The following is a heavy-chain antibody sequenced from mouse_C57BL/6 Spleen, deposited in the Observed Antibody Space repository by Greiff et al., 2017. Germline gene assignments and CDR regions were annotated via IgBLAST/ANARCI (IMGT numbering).Heavy chain of an antibody. D-gene: IGHD1-1*01. Sequence: VQLQQSGAELVRPGASVKLSCTASGFNFKDDYMHWVKQRPEQGLEWIGWIDPENGDTESASKFQGKATITADTSSNTAYLQLSSLTSEDTAGYYLTTDYYGSGCEDAMDCGGEGTSVTASS. CDR2: IDPENGDT. CDR3: TTDYYGSGCEDAMDC. V-gene: IGHV14-4*01. CDR1: GFNFKDDY. J-gene: IGHJ4*01.